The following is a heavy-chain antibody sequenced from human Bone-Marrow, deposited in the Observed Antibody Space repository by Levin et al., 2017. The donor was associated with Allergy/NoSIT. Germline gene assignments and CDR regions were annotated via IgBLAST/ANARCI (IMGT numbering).Heavy chain of an antibody. CDR2: IAPKSGVA. J-gene: IGHJ4*02. Sequence: ASVKVSCKTSGYDFNAYFLHWVRQAPGRGLEWMGRIAPKSGVADFPHKFQGRVTMTTNTTIATAYMELTTLTFADTAVYYCARTALYRDSGFWGQGTLITVAS. CDR1: GYDFNAYF. CDR3: ARTALYRDSGF. D-gene: IGHD2-21*02. V-gene: IGHV1-2*06.